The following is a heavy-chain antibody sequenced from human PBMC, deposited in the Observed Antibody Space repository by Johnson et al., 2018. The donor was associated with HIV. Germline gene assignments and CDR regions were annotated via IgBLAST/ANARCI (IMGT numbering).Heavy chain of an antibody. CDR2: ISYDGSNK. CDR3: ARDRGGAAAGDFGAFDI. CDR1: GFTFSSYD. Sequence: QVQLVESGGGLVQPGGSLRLSCAASGFTFSSYDMHWVRQATGKGLAWVAVISYDGSNKYYAEPVKGRFTISRDNSKNTLYLQMNSLRAEDTAVYYCARDRGGAAAGDFGAFDIWGQGKWSPSLQ. D-gene: IGHD6-13*01. J-gene: IGHJ3*02. V-gene: IGHV3-30*03.